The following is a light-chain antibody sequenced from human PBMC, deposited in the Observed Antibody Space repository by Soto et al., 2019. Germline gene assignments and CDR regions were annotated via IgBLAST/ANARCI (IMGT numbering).Light chain of an antibody. CDR3: CSYAGRSMFV. CDR1: SSDVGPYNL. Sequence: QSALTQPASVSGSPGQSITISCTGSSSDVGPYNLVSWYQHHPGKAPKLMISEVVKRPSGVSNRFSGSKSGNTASLTISGLQAEDEADYYCCSYAGRSMFVFGGGTKLTVL. CDR2: EVV. J-gene: IGLJ2*01. V-gene: IGLV2-23*02.